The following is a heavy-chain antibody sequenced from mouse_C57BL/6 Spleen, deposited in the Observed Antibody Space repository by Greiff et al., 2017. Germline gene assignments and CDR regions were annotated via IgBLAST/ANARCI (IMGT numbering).Heavy chain of an antibody. CDR1: GYTFTDYE. V-gene: IGHV1-15*01. D-gene: IGHD4-1*01. Sequence: VQLQESGAELVRPGASVTLSCKASGYTFTDYEMHWVKQTPVHGLEWIGAIDPETGGTAYNQKFKGKAILTADKSSSTAYMELRSLTSEDSAVYYCTRWSLGQDFDYWGQGTTLTVSS. J-gene: IGHJ2*01. CDR2: IDPETGGT. CDR3: TRWSLGQDFDY.